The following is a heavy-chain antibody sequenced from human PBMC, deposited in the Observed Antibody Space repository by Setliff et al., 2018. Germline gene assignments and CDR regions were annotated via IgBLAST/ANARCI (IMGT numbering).Heavy chain of an antibody. J-gene: IGHJ6*02. CDR1: GYSFTSYW. Sequence: PGESLKISCKGSGYSFTSYWIGWVRQMPGKGLEWMGIIYPGDSDTSYSPSFQGQVTISADRSTRTAYLQWSSLKASDTAFYYCARSDYGDYFAWDSYGMDVWGQGTTVTVS. CDR2: IYPGDSDT. V-gene: IGHV5-51*01. D-gene: IGHD4-17*01. CDR3: ARSDYGDYFAWDSYGMDV.